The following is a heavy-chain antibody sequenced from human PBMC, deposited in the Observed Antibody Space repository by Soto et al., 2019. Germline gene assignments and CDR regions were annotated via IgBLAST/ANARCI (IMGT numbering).Heavy chain of an antibody. CDR2: ITAYAGKI. CDR3: ARGLTYGDFDF. Sequence: QIQLVQSGPEVKKTGASVKVSCKASGYTFTTFGINWVRQAPGQGLEWMGCITAYAGKIKYAQNFPGRVTMTIDPPTSTGYLELRGLRSDDTAVYFCARGLTYGDFDFWGQGTLVDVSS. V-gene: IGHV1-18*01. J-gene: IGHJ4*02. D-gene: IGHD4-17*01. CDR1: GYTFTTFG.